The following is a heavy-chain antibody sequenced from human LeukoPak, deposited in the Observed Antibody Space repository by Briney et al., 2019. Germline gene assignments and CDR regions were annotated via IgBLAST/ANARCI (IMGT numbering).Heavy chain of an antibody. D-gene: IGHD6-13*01. J-gene: IGHJ4*02. V-gene: IGHV4-34*01. Sequence: PSETLSLTCAVYGGSVRDNYWSWIRQPPGKGLEWIGEIHHSGSTKYNPSLKSRVTISLDTSKNQFSLKLNSMTAADTAVYYCAGHVSAAAGSRWGQGTLVTVSS. CDR3: AGHVSAAAGSR. CDR1: GGSVRDNY. CDR2: IHHSGST.